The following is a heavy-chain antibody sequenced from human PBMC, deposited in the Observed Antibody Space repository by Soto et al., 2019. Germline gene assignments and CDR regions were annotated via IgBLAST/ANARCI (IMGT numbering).Heavy chain of an antibody. V-gene: IGHV2-5*02. Sequence: QITLKESGPTLVKPTQTLTLTCTFSGFSLSTSGVGVAWIRQPPRKALEWLALIYWGDDKHYSPSLKSRLTITKDTSKNQVVLTMTNMDHDDTATYYCAHSDGYSSCDYWGQGTLVTVSS. D-gene: IGHD6-13*01. J-gene: IGHJ4*02. CDR3: AHSDGYSSCDY. CDR2: IYWGDDK. CDR1: GFSLSTSGVG.